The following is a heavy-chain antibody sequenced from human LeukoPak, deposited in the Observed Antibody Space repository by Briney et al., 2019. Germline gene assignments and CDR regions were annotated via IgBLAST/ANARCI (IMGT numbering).Heavy chain of an antibody. D-gene: IGHD6-13*01. J-gene: IGHJ1*01. V-gene: IGHV4-34*01. Sequence: SETLSLTCAVYGGSFSGYYWSWICQPPGKGLEWIGEINHSGSTNYNPSLKSRVTISVDTSKNQFSLKLSSVTAADTAVYYCATIYSSSWYRGRYFQHWGQGTLVTVSS. CDR2: INHSGST. CDR3: ATIYSSSWYRGRYFQH. CDR1: GGSFSGYY.